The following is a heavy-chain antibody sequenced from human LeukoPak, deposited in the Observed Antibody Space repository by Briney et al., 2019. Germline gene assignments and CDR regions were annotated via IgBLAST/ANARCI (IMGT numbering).Heavy chain of an antibody. J-gene: IGHJ4*02. Sequence: SETLSLTCTVSGGSISNYYRSWIRQPPGKGLEWIGYIYYSGTTNYNPSLKSRVTMSVDTSKSQFSLKLSSVTAADTAVYYCARQGNSGYTDYWGQGTLVTVSS. D-gene: IGHD3-22*01. CDR2: IYYSGTT. V-gene: IGHV4-59*08. CDR3: ARQGNSGYTDY. CDR1: GGSISNYY.